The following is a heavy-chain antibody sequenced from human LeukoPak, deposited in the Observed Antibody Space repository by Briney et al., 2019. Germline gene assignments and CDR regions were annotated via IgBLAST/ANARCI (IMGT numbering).Heavy chain of an antibody. CDR2: IYYSGST. CDR1: GGSISSYY. CDR3: ARHPDYYYYGMDV. J-gene: IGHJ6*02. Sequence: KPSETLSLTCTVSGGSISSYYWSWIRQPPGKGLEWIGYIYYSGSTNYNPSLKSRVTISVDTSKNQFSLKLSSVTAADTAVYYCARHPDYYYYGMDVWGQGTTVTVSS. V-gene: IGHV4-59*08.